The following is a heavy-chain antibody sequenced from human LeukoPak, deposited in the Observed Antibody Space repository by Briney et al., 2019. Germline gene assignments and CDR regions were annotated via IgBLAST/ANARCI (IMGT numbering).Heavy chain of an antibody. D-gene: IGHD2-21*02. CDR3: TRRQGAAYCGGDCYSPGAFDI. CDR2: IRSKANSYAT. Sequence: GGSLRLSCAASGFTFSGSAMHWVRQASGQGLEWVGRIRSKANSYATAYAASVKGRFTISRDDSKNTAYLQMNSLKTEDTAVYYCTRRQGAAYCGGDCYSPGAFDIWGQGTMVTVSS. J-gene: IGHJ3*02. V-gene: IGHV3-73*01. CDR1: GFTFSGSA.